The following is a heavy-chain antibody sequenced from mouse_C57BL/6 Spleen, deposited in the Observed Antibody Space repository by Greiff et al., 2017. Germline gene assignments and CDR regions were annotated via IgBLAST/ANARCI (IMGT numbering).Heavy chain of an antibody. CDR3: ARRGYDYVDY. Sequence: EVQGVESGGDLVKPGGSLKLSCAASGFTFSSYGMSWVRQTPDKRLEWVATISSGGSYTYYPDSVNGRFTISRDNAKNTLYLQMSSLKSEDTAMYYCARRGYDYVDYWGQGTTLTVSS. V-gene: IGHV5-6*01. D-gene: IGHD2-4*01. CDR1: GFTFSSYG. CDR2: ISSGGSYT. J-gene: IGHJ2*01.